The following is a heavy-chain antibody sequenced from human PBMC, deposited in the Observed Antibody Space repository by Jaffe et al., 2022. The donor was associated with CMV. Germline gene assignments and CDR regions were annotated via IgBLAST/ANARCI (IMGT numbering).Heavy chain of an antibody. CDR2: IDPSDSYT. V-gene: IGHV5-10-1*03. CDR1: GYSFTSYW. Sequence: EVQLVQSGAEVKKPGESLRISCKGSGYSFTSYWISWVRQMPGKGLEWMGRIDPSDSYTNYSPSFQGHVTISADKSISTAYLQWSSLKASDTAMYYCARLAHWSGYTVLYMDVWGKGTTVTVSS. J-gene: IGHJ6*03. CDR3: ARLAHWSGYTVLYMDV. D-gene: IGHD3-3*01.